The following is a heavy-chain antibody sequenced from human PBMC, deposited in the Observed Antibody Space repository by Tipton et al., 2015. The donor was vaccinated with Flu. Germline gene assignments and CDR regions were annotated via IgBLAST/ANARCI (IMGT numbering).Heavy chain of an antibody. D-gene: IGHD5-24*01. V-gene: IGHV4-34*01. CDR2: INHSGST. CDR1: GGSFSGYY. Sequence: LRLSCAVYGGSFSGYYWSWIRQPPGKGLEWIGEINHSGSTNYNPSLKSRVTISVDTSKNQFSLSVTAADTGVYYCARRRDGYNCFDSWGQGTLVTVSS. CDR3: ARRRDGYNCFDS. J-gene: IGHJ4*02.